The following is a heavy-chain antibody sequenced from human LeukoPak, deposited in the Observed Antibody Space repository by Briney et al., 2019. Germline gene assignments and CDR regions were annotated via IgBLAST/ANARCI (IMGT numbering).Heavy chain of an antibody. CDR1: GGSISSYY. V-gene: IGHV4-59*08. J-gene: IGHJ4*02. CDR3: ARQWPDTVVNDY. D-gene: IGHD1-14*01. CDR2: IYYSGST. Sequence: SETLSLTCTVSGGSISSYYWSWIRRPPGKGLEWIGYIYYSGSTNYNPSLKSRVTISVDTSKNQFSLKLSSVTAADTAVYYCARQWPDTVVNDYWGQGTLVTVSS.